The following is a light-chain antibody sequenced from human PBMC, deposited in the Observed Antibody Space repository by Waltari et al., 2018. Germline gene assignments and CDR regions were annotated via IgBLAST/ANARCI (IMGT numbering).Light chain of an antibody. CDR1: QGISNY. V-gene: IGKV1-9*01. CDR3: QQLNSYPPT. J-gene: IGKJ4*01. CDR2: PSS. Sequence: IQLTQSPSSLSASEGDRATITCRASQGISNYLARYQQKSGKAPKLLIYPSSTLQSGVPSRFSGRGSGTDFTLTISSLQPEDFATYYCQQLNSYPPTFGGGTKVEIK.